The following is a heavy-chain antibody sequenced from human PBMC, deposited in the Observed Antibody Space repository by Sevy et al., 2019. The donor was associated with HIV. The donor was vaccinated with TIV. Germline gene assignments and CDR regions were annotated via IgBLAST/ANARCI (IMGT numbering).Heavy chain of an antibody. CDR1: GFTFNSFA. V-gene: IGHV3-23*01. CDR3: AKATSAKATEDHFDY. Sequence: GGSLRLSCAASGFTFNSFALSWVRQAPGKGLEWVSGVSGSGDRTYYTDYMKGRFTVARDNSKNTLYLQIDNLRVEDTAGYYCAKATSAKATEDHFDYWGQGTLVTVSS. D-gene: IGHD5-12*01. CDR2: VSGSGDRT. J-gene: IGHJ4*02.